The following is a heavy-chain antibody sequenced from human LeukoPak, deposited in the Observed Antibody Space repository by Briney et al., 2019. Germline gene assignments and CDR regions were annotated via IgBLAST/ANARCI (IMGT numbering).Heavy chain of an antibody. CDR2: IYKSGTI. CDR3: AADFYTSYHLGY. D-gene: IGHD3-16*01. V-gene: IGHV3-66*01. Sequence: GGSLRLSCAVSGFTVTVNYMSWVRQAPGKGLEWVSIIYKSGTISYADSVKGRSIISRDSSTNTLSLQMTSLRAEDTAVYYCAADFYTSYHLGYWGQGTLVTVSS. J-gene: IGHJ4*02. CDR1: GFTVTVNY.